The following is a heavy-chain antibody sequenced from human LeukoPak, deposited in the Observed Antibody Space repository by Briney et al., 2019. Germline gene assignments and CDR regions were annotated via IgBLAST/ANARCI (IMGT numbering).Heavy chain of an antibody. CDR2: ISAYNGNT. D-gene: IGHD3-16*02. J-gene: IGHJ4*02. CDR3: ARGLGSYDYVCGSYRYTYFDY. CDR1: GYTFTGYY. Sequence: ASVKVSCKASGYTFTGYYMHWVRQAPGQGLEWMGWISAYNGNTNYAQKLQGRVTMTTDTSTSTAYMELRSLRSDDTAVYYCARGLGSYDYVCGSYRYTYFDYWGQGTLATVSS. V-gene: IGHV1-18*04.